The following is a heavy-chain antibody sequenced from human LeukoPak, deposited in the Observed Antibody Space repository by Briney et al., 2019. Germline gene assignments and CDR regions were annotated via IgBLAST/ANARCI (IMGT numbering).Heavy chain of an antibody. D-gene: IGHD1-26*01. CDR2: ISASAAMT. J-gene: IGHJ4*02. V-gene: IGHV3-23*01. Sequence: GGSLRLSCAASGFTFNNYVMTWVRQAPGKGLEWVSSISASAAMTYYADSVRGRFTVSRDNSNNTLYLQMSSLTAADTAVYYCAKDRSIGTYYTFDHWGQGTLVTVSS. CDR3: AKDRSIGTYYTFDH. CDR1: GFTFNNYV.